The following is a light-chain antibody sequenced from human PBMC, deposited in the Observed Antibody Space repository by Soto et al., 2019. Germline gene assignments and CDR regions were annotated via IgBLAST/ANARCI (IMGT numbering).Light chain of an antibody. J-gene: IGKJ1*01. Sequence: EIVLTQSPGTLSLSPGERATLSCRASQSVSSGYLAWYQQKPGQAPRLLISGASRRATGIPDRFSGSGSGIDFTLTISRLEPEDFAVYYCQQYDSSPRTFGQGTKVEIK. CDR3: QQYDSSPRT. V-gene: IGKV3-20*01. CDR2: GAS. CDR1: QSVSSGY.